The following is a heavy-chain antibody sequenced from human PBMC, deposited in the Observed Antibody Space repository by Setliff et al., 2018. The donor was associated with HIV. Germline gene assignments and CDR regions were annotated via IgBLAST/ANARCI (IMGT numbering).Heavy chain of an antibody. CDR3: AKDNLYFNLYDGSPVYGMDV. Sequence: SMSPACAAPKFTFRSYKFNWVRQVPGSRRGWVSSISIGSGGAIDYADSVQGRFTISRDNTKNSLYLQMNGLIVEDTGVYYCAKDNLYFNLYDGSPVYGMDVWGQGTTVTVSS. J-gene: IGHJ6*02. CDR1: KFTFRSYK. V-gene: IGHV3-21*01. D-gene: IGHD3-10*01. CDR2: ISIGSGGAI.